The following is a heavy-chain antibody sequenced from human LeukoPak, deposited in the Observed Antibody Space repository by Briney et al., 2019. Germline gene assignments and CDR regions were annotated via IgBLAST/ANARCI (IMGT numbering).Heavy chain of an antibody. D-gene: IGHD3-22*01. CDR3: ARDRGSVRYYDSSGYYPY. CDR1: GFSFSSYE. J-gene: IGHJ4*02. CDR2: ISSSGSTI. Sequence: GGSLRLSCAASGFSFSSYEMNWVRQAPGKGLEWLSYISSSGSTIYYADSVKGRFTISRDNAKTSLYLQMNSLRAEDTAVYYCARDRGSVRYYDSSGYYPYWGQGTLVTVSS. V-gene: IGHV3-48*03.